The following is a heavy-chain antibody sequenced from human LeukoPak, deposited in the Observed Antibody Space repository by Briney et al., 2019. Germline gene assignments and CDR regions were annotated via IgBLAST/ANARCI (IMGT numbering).Heavy chain of an antibody. CDR1: GGSISSYY. D-gene: IGHD6-19*01. V-gene: IGHV4-59*08. CDR2: IYYSGST. Sequence: KSSETLSLTCTVFGGSISSYYWSWIRQPPGKGLEWIGYIYYSGSTNYNPSLKSRVTISVDTSKNQFSLKLSSVPAADTAVYYCARQGRGEAVALDYWGQGTLVSVSS. CDR3: ARQGRGEAVALDY. J-gene: IGHJ4*02.